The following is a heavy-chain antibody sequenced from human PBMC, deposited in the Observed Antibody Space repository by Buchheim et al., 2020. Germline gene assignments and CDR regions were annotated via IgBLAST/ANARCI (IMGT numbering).Heavy chain of an antibody. CDR3: ARYCTNGVCEGYYYGMDV. V-gene: IGHV3-21*01. CDR2: ISSSSSYI. Sequence: EVQLVESGGGLVKPGGSLRLSCAASGFTFSSYSMNWVRQAPGKGLEWVSSISSSSSYIYYADSVKGRFTISRDNAKNSLSLQMNSLRAEDTAVYYCARYCTNGVCEGYYYGMDVWGQGTT. CDR1: GFTFSSYS. D-gene: IGHD2-8*01. J-gene: IGHJ6*02.